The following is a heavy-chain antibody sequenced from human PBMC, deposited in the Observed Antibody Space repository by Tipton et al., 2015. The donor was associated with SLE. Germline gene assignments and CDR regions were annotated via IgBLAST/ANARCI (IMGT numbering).Heavy chain of an antibody. CDR1: GGSVTNYY. CDR3: AREPDY. Sequence: TLSLTCTVSGGSVTNYYWSWFRQPPGKGLEWIGYIYYTGTTSYNPSLKSRLIMTVDTSKNQFSLKLTSGTAADTAVYYCAREPDYWGQGILVAVSS. V-gene: IGHV4-59*02. J-gene: IGHJ4*02. CDR2: IYYTGTT.